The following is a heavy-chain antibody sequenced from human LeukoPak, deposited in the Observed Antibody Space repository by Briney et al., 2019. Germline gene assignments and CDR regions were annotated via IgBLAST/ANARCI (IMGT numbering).Heavy chain of an antibody. V-gene: IGHV4-38-2*02. CDR1: GYSISSGHY. D-gene: IGHD3-10*01. CDR3: AGGGKYYWAPDF. Sequence: SETLSLTCTVSGYSISSGHYWGWIRQPPGKWLEWIGSMYHSGSTYYNPSLKSRVTMSIDTSNNQFSLRLNSVTALDTAIYYCAGGGKYYWAPDFWGQGTLVTVSS. J-gene: IGHJ4*02. CDR2: MYHSGST.